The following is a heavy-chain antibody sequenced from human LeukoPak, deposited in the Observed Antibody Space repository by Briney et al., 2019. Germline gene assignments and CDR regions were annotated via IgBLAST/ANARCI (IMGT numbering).Heavy chain of an antibody. CDR3: ARDRRGESFDY. CDR2: IYYSGST. Sequence: PETLSLTCTVSGGSISTYYWSWIRQPPGKGLEWIGYIYYSGSTNYNPSLKSRVTISVDTSENQFSLKLSSVTAADTAVYYCARDRRGESFDYWGQGTLVTVSS. CDR1: GGSISTYY. V-gene: IGHV4-59*01. J-gene: IGHJ4*02. D-gene: IGHD3-10*01.